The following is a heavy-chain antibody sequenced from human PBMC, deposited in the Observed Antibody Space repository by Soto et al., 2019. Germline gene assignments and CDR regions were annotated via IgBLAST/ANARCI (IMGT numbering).Heavy chain of an antibody. CDR3: ARELGVVPAATTPYYYYYGMDV. J-gene: IGHJ6*02. CDR1: GFTFSSYS. CDR2: ISSSSSYI. D-gene: IGHD2-2*01. V-gene: IGHV3-21*01. Sequence: GGSLRLSCAASGFTFSSYSMNWVRQAPGKGLEWVSSISSSSSYIYYADSVKGRFTISRDNAKNSLYLQMNSLRAEDTAVYYCARELGVVPAATTPYYYYYGMDVWGQGTTVTVSS.